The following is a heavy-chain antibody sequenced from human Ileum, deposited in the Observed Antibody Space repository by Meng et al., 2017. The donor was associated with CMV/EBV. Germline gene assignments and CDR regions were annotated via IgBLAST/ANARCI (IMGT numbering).Heavy chain of an antibody. V-gene: IGHV4-4*02. D-gene: IGHD2/OR15-2a*01. Sequence: VSGGSISSSNWWSWVRQSPGKGLEWIGEIFHTGTTFYHPSLKSRVTISIDKPKNQISLKVTSVTAADTAVYYCARERILEGITLLEYWGQGTLVTVSS. CDR2: IFHTGTT. CDR3: ARERILEGITLLEY. J-gene: IGHJ4*02. CDR1: GGSISSSNW.